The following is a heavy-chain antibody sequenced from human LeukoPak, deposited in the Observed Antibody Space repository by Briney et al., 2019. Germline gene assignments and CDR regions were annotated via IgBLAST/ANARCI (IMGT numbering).Heavy chain of an antibody. CDR1: GFTFSSYA. D-gene: IGHD3-22*01. CDR3: AKDAIPPTLRPYYYDSSGHYDY. V-gene: IGHV3-23*01. J-gene: IGHJ4*02. Sequence: GGSLRLSCAASGFTFSSYAMSWVRQAPGKGLEWVSAISGSGGSTYYADSVKGRFTISRDNSKNTLYLQMNSLRAEDTAVYYCAKDAIPPTLRPYYYDSSGHYDYWGQGTLVTVSS. CDR2: ISGSGGST.